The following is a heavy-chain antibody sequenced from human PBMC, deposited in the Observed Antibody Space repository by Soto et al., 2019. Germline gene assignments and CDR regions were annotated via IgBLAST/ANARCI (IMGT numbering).Heavy chain of an antibody. J-gene: IGHJ4*02. V-gene: IGHV3-9*01. Sequence: EVHLEESGGALVQPGRSLRLSCAASGFTFDDYAMYWVRQVLGKGLEWVSSISWNSGNIGYADSVKGRFTTSRDNAENSRYLQMNSLRPEDTALYYCVRSKGGYSYGTPFDYWGQGTLVTVSS. CDR1: GFTFDDYA. CDR3: VRSKGGYSYGTPFDY. D-gene: IGHD5-18*01. CDR2: ISWNSGNI.